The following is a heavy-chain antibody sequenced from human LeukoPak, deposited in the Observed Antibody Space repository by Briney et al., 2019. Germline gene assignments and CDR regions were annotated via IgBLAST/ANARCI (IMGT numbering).Heavy chain of an antibody. J-gene: IGHJ5*02. V-gene: IGHV3-7*01. CDR1: GFIFSSYA. D-gene: IGHD3-22*01. Sequence: GGSLRLSCAASGFIFSSYAMSWVRQAPGKGLEWVANIKQDGSEKYYVDSVKGRFTISRDNAKNSLYLQMNSLRAEDTAVYYCARDPYDSSGYDWFDPWGQGTLVTVSS. CDR3: ARDPYDSSGYDWFDP. CDR2: IKQDGSEK.